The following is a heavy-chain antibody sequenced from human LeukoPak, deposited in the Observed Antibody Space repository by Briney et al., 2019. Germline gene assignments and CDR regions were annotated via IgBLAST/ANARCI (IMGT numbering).Heavy chain of an antibody. D-gene: IGHD2-8*02. J-gene: IGHJ4*02. CDR2: MNPSTGNT. Sequence: ASVKVSCKASGYTFSSYDINWVRQATGQGLKWMGWMNPSTGNTGYAQKFQGRVTMTRDTSTSTAYMELSSLKSEDTAVYYCARLSETPAFYPGGRYLYLAYWGQGAQVTVSS. V-gene: IGHV1-8*01. CDR1: GYTFSSYD. CDR3: ARLSETPAFYPGGRYLYLAY.